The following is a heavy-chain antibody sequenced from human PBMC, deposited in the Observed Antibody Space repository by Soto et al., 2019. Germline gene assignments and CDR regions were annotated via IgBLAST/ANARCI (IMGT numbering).Heavy chain of an antibody. Sequence: PGGSLRLSCAASGFTFSSYGMHWVRQAPGKGLEWVAVIWYDGSNKYYADSVKGRFTISRDNSKNTLYLQMNSLRAEDTAVYYCARPSTPLTWAKKYFDWLLKGQDYYFDYWGQGTLVTVSS. CDR3: ARPSTPLTWAKKYFDWLLKGQDYYFDY. D-gene: IGHD3-9*01. J-gene: IGHJ4*02. CDR1: GFTFSSYG. V-gene: IGHV3-33*01. CDR2: IWYDGSNK.